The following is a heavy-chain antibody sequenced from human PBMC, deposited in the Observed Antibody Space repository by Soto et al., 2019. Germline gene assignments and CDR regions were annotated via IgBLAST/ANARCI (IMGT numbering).Heavy chain of an antibody. D-gene: IGHD2-2*01. Sequence: GASVKVSCKASGYTFTSYGISWVRQAPGQGFEWMGWISAYNGNTNYAQKLQGRVTMTTDTSTSTAYMELRSLRSDDTAVYYCARGAVGIVVVPAAMWAFDIWGQGTMVTVSS. CDR3: ARGAVGIVVVPAAMWAFDI. V-gene: IGHV1-18*01. CDR1: GYTFTSYG. CDR2: ISAYNGNT. J-gene: IGHJ3*02.